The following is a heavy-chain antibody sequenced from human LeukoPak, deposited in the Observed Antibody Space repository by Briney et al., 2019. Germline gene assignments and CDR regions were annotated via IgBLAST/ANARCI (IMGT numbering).Heavy chain of an antibody. V-gene: IGHV3-30-3*01. D-gene: IGHD3-16*02. Sequence: GGSLRLSCAASGFTFSSYAMRWVRQAPGKGLECVAVISYDGSNKYYADSVKGRFTISRDNSKNTLYLQMNSLRAEDTAVYYCARGLGLRLGELSLYCDYWGQGTLVTVSS. CDR3: ARGLGLRLGELSLYCDY. J-gene: IGHJ4*02. CDR2: ISYDGSNK. CDR1: GFTFSSYA.